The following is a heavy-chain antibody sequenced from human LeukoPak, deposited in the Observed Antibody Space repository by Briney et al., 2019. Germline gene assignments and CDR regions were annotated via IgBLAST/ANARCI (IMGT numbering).Heavy chain of an antibody. CDR1: GFTFSSYE. CDR3: AELGITMIGGV. V-gene: IGHV3-48*03. J-gene: IGHJ6*04. D-gene: IGHD3-10*02. Sequence: GGPLRLSCAASGFTFSSYEMHWVRQAPGKALEWVSYISSSGSTIYYADSVKGRFTISRDNAKNSLYLQMNSLRAEDTAVYYCAELGITMIGGVWGKGTTVTISS. CDR2: ISSSGSTI.